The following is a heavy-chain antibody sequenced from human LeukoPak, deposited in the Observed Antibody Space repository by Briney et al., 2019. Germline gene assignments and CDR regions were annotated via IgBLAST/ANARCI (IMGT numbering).Heavy chain of an antibody. CDR1: GGSISSYY. J-gene: IGHJ3*02. D-gene: IGHD1-26*01. V-gene: IGHV4-4*07. CDR2: IYTSGST. CDR3: AKEGARWEPSFSAFDI. Sequence: SETLSLTCTVSGGSISSYYWSWIRQPAGKGLEWIGRIYTSGSTNYNPSLKSRVTMSVDTSKNQFSLKLSSVTAADTAVYYCAKEGARWEPSFSAFDIWGQGTMVTVSS.